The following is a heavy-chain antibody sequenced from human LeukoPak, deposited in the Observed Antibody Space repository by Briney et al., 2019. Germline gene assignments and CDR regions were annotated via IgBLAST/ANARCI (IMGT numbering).Heavy chain of an antibody. J-gene: IGHJ6*03. V-gene: IGHV3-21*01. CDR3: ARGRSSYYYDSSGHRGDYYMDV. D-gene: IGHD3-22*01. CDR1: GFTFNSYT. CDR2: ISSSTYI. Sequence: GGSLRLSCTASGFTFNSYTMNWVRQAPGKGLEWGSSISSSTYIYYAASVKGRFTISRDNAKNSLYLQMSSMRAEETAVYLCARGRSSYYYDSSGHRGDYYMDVWGKGTTVTVSS.